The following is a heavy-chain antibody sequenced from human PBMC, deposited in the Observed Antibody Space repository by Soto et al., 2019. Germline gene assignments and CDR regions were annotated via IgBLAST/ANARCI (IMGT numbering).Heavy chain of an antibody. CDR1: GYTFTTNG. V-gene: IGHV1-18*01. CDR2: ISTYSGNT. D-gene: IGHD2-21*01. CDR3: ARDRLHTTASITFDY. J-gene: IGHJ4*02. Sequence: QVQLVQSGAEVKKPGASVKVSCKASGYTFTTNGISWVRQAPGQGLEWMGWISTYSGNTDYAQSLQGRVTMTTDTSTNTAYMELRSLRSDDTAVYYCARDRLHTTASITFDYWGQGALVTVSS.